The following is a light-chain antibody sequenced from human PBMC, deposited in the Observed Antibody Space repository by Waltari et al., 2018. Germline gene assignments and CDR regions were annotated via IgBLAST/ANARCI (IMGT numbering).Light chain of an antibody. CDR1: QSVADY. Sequence: EIVLTQSPVTLSLSPGERATLSCRASQSVADYLVWYQQRAGQAPRRLIYDAANWAAGIPDRFSGSGSGTDFTLTISSLEPEDFAVYYCQQRSKWPGTFGQGTKIEIK. CDR2: DAA. V-gene: IGKV3-11*01. CDR3: QQRSKWPGT. J-gene: IGKJ1*01.